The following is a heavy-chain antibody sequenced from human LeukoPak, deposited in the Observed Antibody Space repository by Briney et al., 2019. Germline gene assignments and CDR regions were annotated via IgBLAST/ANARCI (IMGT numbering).Heavy chain of an antibody. CDR3: ARRLGSGWYGGDY. D-gene: IGHD6-19*01. CDR2: ISSSSSTI. CDR1: GFTFSSYS. V-gene: IGHV3-48*02. J-gene: IGHJ4*02. Sequence: GGSLRLSCAASGFTFSSYSMNWVRQAPGKGLEWVSYISSSSSTIYYADSVKGRFTISRGNAKNSLHLQMNSLRDEDTAVYYCARRLGSGWYGGDYWGQGTLVTVSS.